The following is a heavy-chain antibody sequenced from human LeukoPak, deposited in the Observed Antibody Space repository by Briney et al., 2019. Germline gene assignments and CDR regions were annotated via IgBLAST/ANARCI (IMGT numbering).Heavy chain of an antibody. CDR2: IYYSGST. D-gene: IGHD3/OR15-3a*01. V-gene: IGHV4-59*01. J-gene: IGHJ5*02. Sequence: SETLSLTCAVSGGSISSYYWSWIRQPPGKGLEWIGYIYYSGSTNYNPSLKSRVTISVDTSKNQFSLKLSSVTAADTAVYYCARDGSLDYGESWFDPWGQGTLVTVSS. CDR3: ARDGSLDYGESWFDP. CDR1: GGSISSYY.